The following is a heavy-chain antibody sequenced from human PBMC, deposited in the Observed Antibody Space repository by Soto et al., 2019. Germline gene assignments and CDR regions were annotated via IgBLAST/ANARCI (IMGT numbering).Heavy chain of an antibody. D-gene: IGHD3-10*01. Sequence: QVQVMQSGAQLTQPGASVKVSCETSGYPLPTYGLSWVRQAPGQGLEWMGWIVGDSGNTVYAQKFEGRVTMYRDTSTSTGYMELRRLTSDDSALYYCATVSEYGAGSRRFDFWGQGTLVSVSS. CDR3: ATVSEYGAGSRRFDF. CDR1: GYPLPTYG. CDR2: IVGDSGNT. J-gene: IGHJ4*02. V-gene: IGHV1-18*01.